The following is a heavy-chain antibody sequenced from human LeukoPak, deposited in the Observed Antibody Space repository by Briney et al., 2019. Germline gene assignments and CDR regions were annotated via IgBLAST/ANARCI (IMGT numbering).Heavy chain of an antibody. V-gene: IGHV3-53*05. CDR1: GFTVSSNY. J-gene: IGHJ4*02. CDR3: AKAGESSGSYSRVGFDY. Sequence: GGSLRLSCAASGFTVSSNYMSWVRQAPGKGLEWVSVIYSGGSTYYADSVKGRFTISRDNSKNTLYLQMNSLRAEDTALYYCAKAGESSGSYSRVGFDYWGQGTLVTVSS. CDR2: IYSGGST. D-gene: IGHD1-26*01.